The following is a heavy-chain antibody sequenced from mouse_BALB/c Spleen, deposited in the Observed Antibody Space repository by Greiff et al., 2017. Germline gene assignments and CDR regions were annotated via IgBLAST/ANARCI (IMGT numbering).Heavy chain of an antibody. D-gene: IGHD2-1*01. CDR2: ISYDGSN. V-gene: IGHV3-6*02. Sequence: EVQLQESGPGLVKPSRSLSLTCSVTGYSITSGYYWNWIRQFPGNKLEWMGYISYDGSNNYNPSLKNRISITRDTSKNQFFLKLNSVTTEDTATYYCARESIYYGNWFAYWGQGTLVTVSA. CDR1: GYSITSGYY. J-gene: IGHJ3*01. CDR3: ARESIYYGNWFAY.